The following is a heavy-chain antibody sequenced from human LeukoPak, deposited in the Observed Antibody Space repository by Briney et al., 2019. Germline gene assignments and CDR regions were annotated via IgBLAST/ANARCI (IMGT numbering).Heavy chain of an antibody. Sequence: SETLSLTCTVSGGSISSYYWSWIRQPPGKGLEWIGYIYYSGSTNYNASLKSRVTISVDTSKNQFSLKLSSVTAADTAVYYCARVGAAAIGYYFDYWGQGTLVTVSS. V-gene: IGHV4-59*01. CDR2: IYYSGST. CDR3: ARVGAAAIGYYFDY. CDR1: GGSISSYY. J-gene: IGHJ4*02. D-gene: IGHD6-13*01.